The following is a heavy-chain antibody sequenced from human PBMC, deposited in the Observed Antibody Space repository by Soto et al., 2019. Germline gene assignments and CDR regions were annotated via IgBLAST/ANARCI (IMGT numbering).Heavy chain of an antibody. CDR2: INAGNGNT. V-gene: IGHV1-3*01. Sequence: GASVKVSCKASGYTFTSYAMHWVRQAPGQRLEWMGWINAGNGNTKYSQKFQGRVTITRDTSASTAYMELSSLRSDDTAVYYCASPDPNYDFCSGYYFPTSGYYYYYGMDVWGQGTTVTVSS. CDR1: GYTFTSYA. D-gene: IGHD3-3*01. J-gene: IGHJ6*02. CDR3: ASPDPNYDFCSGYYFPTSGYYYYYGMDV.